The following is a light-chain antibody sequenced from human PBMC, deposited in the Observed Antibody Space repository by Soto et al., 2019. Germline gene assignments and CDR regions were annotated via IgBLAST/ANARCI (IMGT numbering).Light chain of an antibody. CDR2: EVT. Sequence: QSALTQPPSASGSPGQSVTISCTGTSSDVGRYNYVSWYQQHPGKAPKLMISEVTKRPSGVPDRFSGSKSGNTASLTVSGLQAEDEADYYCSSHAGGNNLYVFGTGTKVTVL. CDR1: SSDVGRYNY. CDR3: SSHAGGNNLYV. J-gene: IGLJ1*01. V-gene: IGLV2-8*01.